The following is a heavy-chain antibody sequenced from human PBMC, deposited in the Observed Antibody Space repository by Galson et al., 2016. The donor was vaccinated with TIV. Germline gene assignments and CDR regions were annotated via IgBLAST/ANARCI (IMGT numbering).Heavy chain of an antibody. CDR3: AHRRSVASAVLDAFDI. J-gene: IGHJ3*02. CDR2: IYWDGDK. D-gene: IGHD2-2*01. V-gene: IGHV2-5*02. Sequence: PALVKPTQTLTLTCTFSGFSLSTSGVAVGWIRQPPGKALEWLALIYWDGDKRYRPSLKSRLTITKDTPKNQVLLTVTNLDPEDTATYYCAHRRSVASAVLDAFDIWGPGTVVTVSS. CDR1: GFSLSTSGVA.